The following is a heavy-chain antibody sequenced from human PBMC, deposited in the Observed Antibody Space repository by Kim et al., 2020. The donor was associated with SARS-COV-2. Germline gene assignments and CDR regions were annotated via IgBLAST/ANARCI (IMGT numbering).Heavy chain of an antibody. D-gene: IGHD1-26*01. V-gene: IGHV3-49*03. Sequence: GGSLRLSCTASGFTFGDYAMSWFRQAPGKGLEWVGFIRSKAYGGTTEYATSVKGRFTISRDDSKSIAYLQMNSLKTEDTAVYYCTRAPIVGATTRPDYWGQGTLVTVSS. CDR3: TRAPIVGATTRPDY. J-gene: IGHJ4*02. CDR1: GFTFGDYA. CDR2: IRSKAYGGTT.